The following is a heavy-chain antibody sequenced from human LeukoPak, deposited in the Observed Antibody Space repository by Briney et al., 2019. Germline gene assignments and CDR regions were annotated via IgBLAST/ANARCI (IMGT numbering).Heavy chain of an antibody. CDR3: ARQPIYEAYFDF. J-gene: IGHJ4*02. Sequence: PGGSLRLSCVASGFPFDRYWMSWVRQAPGKGLEWVANIKHDGSEKNFVDSVKGRFTISRDNAENSVFLQMNSLRADDTAVYFCARQPIYEAYFDFWGQGTLVTVSS. CDR1: GFPFDRYW. CDR2: IKHDGSEK. D-gene: IGHD3-16*01. V-gene: IGHV3-7*01.